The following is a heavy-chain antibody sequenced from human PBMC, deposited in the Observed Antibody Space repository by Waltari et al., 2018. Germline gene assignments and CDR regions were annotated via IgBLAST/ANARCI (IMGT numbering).Heavy chain of an antibody. CDR1: GGSISSSSYY. CDR3: ARQGGSSWATDYYFDY. D-gene: IGHD6-13*01. V-gene: IGHV4-39*01. J-gene: IGHJ4*02. CDR2: IYYSGCT. Sequence: QLQLQESGPGLVKPSETLSLNCKVSGGSISSSSYYWGWIRQPPGKGLEWIGSIYYSGCTYYNPSLKSRVTISVDTSKNQFSLKLSSVTAADTAVYYCARQGGSSWATDYYFDYWGQGTLVTVSS.